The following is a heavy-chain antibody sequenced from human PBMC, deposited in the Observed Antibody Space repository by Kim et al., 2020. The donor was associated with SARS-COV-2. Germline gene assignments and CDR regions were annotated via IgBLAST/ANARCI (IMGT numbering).Heavy chain of an antibody. V-gene: IGHV1-3*01. D-gene: IGHD3-10*01. Sequence: ASVKVSCKASGYIFTNYAIHWVHQAPGQRLQWMGWINPASGNTKYPQGFQVRVTVTSDTSATTAYMELSSLRSEDTAVYYCARGRGLTGDMDVWGQGTTVTVS. CDR1: GYIFTNYA. J-gene: IGHJ6*02. CDR2: INPASGNT. CDR3: ARGRGLTGDMDV.